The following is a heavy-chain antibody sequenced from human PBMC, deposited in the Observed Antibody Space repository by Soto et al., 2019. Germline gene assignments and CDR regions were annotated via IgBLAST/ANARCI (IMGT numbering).Heavy chain of an antibody. V-gene: IGHV1-18*01. CDR3: ARDGNCSSTSCYSWDYYYYSGMDV. CDR1: GYTFTSYG. D-gene: IGHD2-2*02. Sequence: ASVKVSCKASGYTFTSYGISWVRQAPGQGLEWMGWISAYNGNTNYAQKLRGRVTMTTDTSTSTAYMELRSLRSDDTAVYYCARDGNCSSTSCYSWDYYYYSGMDVWGQGTTVTVSS. CDR2: ISAYNGNT. J-gene: IGHJ6*02.